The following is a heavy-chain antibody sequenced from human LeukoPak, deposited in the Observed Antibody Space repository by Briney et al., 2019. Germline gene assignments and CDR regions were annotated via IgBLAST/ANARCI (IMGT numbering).Heavy chain of an antibody. V-gene: IGHV3-48*03. CDR3: ASGYRSGADY. CDR2: ISSSGSTI. J-gene: IGHJ4*02. D-gene: IGHD5-18*01. Sequence: PGGSLRLSCAVSGFTFSSYEMNWVRQAPGKGLEWVSYISSSGSTIYYADSLKGRFTISRDNAKNSLYLQMNSLRTEDPAVYYCASGYRSGADYWGQGTLVTVSS. CDR1: GFTFSSYE.